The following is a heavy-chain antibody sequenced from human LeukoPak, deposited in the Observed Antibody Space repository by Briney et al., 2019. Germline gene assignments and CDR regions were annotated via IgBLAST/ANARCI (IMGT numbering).Heavy chain of an antibody. CDR1: GFSFSAYN. CDR2: INGRGGLI. CDR3: VLTFAPRSYYGMDV. Sequence: GGSLRLSCAASGFSFSAYNMNWVRQAPGKGLEWVASINGRGGLIYYADSVKGRFTISRDNSKNTLYLQMNSLRAEDTAVYYCVLTFAPRSYYGMDVWGQGTTVTVSS. J-gene: IGHJ6*02. V-gene: IGHV3-48*01.